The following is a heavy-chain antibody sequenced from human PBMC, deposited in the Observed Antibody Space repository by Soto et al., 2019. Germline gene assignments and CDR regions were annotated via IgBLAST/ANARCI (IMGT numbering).Heavy chain of an antibody. D-gene: IGHD3-22*01. CDR3: ARGWGYESNDYYYAS. J-gene: IGHJ5*02. Sequence: QVQLGQSGAEVRKPGSSVMVACKASGGTFSRHAISWVRQSPGQGIEWMGVIIPIFGTANHAQKFQGRVTIIADESTSTVYMELSSLRSEDKAMSYCARGWGYESNDYYYASWGQGTLVIVSS. CDR2: IIPIFGTA. V-gene: IGHV1-69*01. CDR1: GGTFSRHA.